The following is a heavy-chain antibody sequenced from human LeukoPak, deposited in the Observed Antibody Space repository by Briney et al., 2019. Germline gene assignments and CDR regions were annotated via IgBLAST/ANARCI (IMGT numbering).Heavy chain of an antibody. Sequence: PSESLSLTCTVSGGSINNGGYYWSWIRQHPGKGLEWIGYIYYSGSSYYDPSLRSRVTISVDTSKNHFSLKLSSVTAADTAVYYCARNRDGYNSFDYWGQGTLVTVSS. CDR2: IYYSGSS. D-gene: IGHD5-24*01. V-gene: IGHV4-31*03. J-gene: IGHJ4*02. CDR3: ARNRDGYNSFDY. CDR1: GGSINNGGYY.